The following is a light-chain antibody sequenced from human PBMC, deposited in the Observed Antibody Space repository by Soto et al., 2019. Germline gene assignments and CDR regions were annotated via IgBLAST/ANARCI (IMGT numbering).Light chain of an antibody. V-gene: IGKV3-15*01. CDR1: QSVGPN. CDR2: HVS. J-gene: IGKJ1*01. Sequence: EIVLTQSPATLSVSPGDSATLSCRASQSVGPNLVWYQQRFGQSPMLLIYHVSTRATGVPARFSGSGCETEFTLPTSSLQPEDFATYYCHQYNNWPSWTFGQGTKVDIK. CDR3: HQYNNWPSWT.